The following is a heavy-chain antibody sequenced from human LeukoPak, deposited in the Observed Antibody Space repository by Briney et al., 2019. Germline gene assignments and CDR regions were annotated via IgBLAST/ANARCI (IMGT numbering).Heavy chain of an antibody. Sequence: ASVKVSCKASGYTFTGYYMHWVRQAPGQGLEWVGWINPNSGGTNYAQKFQGRVTMTRDTSISTVYMELSSLRSEDTAVYYCARDSGYSSSWYMYYYYMDVWGKGTTVTVSS. CDR1: GYTFTGYY. V-gene: IGHV1-2*02. D-gene: IGHD6-13*01. J-gene: IGHJ6*03. CDR3: ARDSGYSSSWYMYYYYMDV. CDR2: INPNSGGT.